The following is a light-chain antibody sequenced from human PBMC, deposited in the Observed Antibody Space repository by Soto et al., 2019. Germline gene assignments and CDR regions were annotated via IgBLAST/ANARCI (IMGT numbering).Light chain of an antibody. V-gene: IGKV1-5*03. Sequence: DIQMTQSPSTLSLSLGDRVTITCRASQTISSWFAWYQQKPGKAPKLLIYKASTLKSGVPSRFSGSGSGTEFTLTISSLQPDDFATYYCQHYNSYSEAFGQGTKVDIK. CDR2: KAS. CDR1: QTISSW. J-gene: IGKJ1*01. CDR3: QHYNSYSEA.